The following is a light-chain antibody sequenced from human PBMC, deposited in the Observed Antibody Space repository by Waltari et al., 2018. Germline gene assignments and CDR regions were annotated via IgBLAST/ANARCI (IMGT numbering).Light chain of an antibody. V-gene: IGLV2-23*02. Sequence: QSALTQPASVSGSPGPSITISCTGTSSDVGSYDLVSWYQQFPGKAPKLMIYEVSKRPSGVSIRFSGSKSGNTASLTISGLHAEDEADYYCCSYAVSNTFPYVFGSGTKVTVL. J-gene: IGLJ1*01. CDR2: EVS. CDR1: SSDVGSYDL. CDR3: CSYAVSNTFPYV.